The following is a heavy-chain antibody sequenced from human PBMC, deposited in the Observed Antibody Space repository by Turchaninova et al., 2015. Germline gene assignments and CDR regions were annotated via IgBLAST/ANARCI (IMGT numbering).Heavy chain of an antibody. D-gene: IGHD1-26*01. CDR2: ISIRHYI. CDR3: ARDRVVGATTEAFDI. J-gene: IGHJ3*02. Sequence: EVQLVESGGGLVKPGGALRLSCAASGVSFSAYTMKWVRTAPGRGLGLVSAISIRHYIDYAESVRGRFTISRDNAKTSLYLQMESLRVEDSGVYFCARDRVVGATTEAFDIWGQGTLVTVSS. CDR1: GVSFSAYT. V-gene: IGHV3-21*01.